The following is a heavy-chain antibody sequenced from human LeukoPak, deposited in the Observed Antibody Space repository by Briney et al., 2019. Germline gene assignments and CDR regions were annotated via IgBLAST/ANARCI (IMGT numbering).Heavy chain of an antibody. CDR1: RGTFTSYT. J-gene: IGHJ3*02. D-gene: IGHD3-10*01. CDR3: ARDKAYGSGSYYNCAFDI. V-gene: IGHV1-69*04. Sequence: ASVKVSCTASRGTFTSYTISWVRQAPGQGLEWMGRIIPILGIANYAQKFQGRVTITADKSTSTAYMELSSLRSEDTAVYYCARDKAYGSGSYYNCAFDIWGQGTMVTVSS. CDR2: IIPILGIA.